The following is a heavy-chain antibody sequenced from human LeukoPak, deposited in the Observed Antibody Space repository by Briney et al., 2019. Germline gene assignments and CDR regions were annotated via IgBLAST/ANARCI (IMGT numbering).Heavy chain of an antibody. D-gene: IGHD1-26*01. Sequence: PGGSLRLSCAASGFTFSSYWMHWVRQAQGKGLVWVSRINSDGSSTSYADSVKGRFTISRDNAKNTLYLQMNSLRAEDTAVYYCARPKWELLSYGAFDIWGQGTMVTVSS. CDR2: INSDGSST. CDR3: ARPKWELLSYGAFDI. V-gene: IGHV3-74*01. CDR1: GFTFSSYW. J-gene: IGHJ3*02.